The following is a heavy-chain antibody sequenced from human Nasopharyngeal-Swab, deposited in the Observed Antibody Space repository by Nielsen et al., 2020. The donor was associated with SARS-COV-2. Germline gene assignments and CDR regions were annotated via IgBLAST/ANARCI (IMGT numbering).Heavy chain of an antibody. V-gene: IGHV3-48*01. J-gene: IGHJ3*02. CDR1: GFTFSSYS. D-gene: IGHD5-12*01. CDR3: ARETYSGYDWSDAFDI. Sequence: GGSLRLSCAASGFTFSSYSMNWVRQAPGKGLEWVSYISSSSSTIYYADSVKGRFTISRANAKNSLYLQMNSLRAEDTAVYYCARETYSGYDWSDAFDIWGQGTMVTVSS. CDR2: ISSSSSTI.